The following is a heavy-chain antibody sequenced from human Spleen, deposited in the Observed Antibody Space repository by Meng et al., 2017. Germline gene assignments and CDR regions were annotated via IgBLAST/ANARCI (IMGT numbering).Heavy chain of an antibody. CDR2: IIPIFGTA. Sequence: VHLVHCGAEWKKPWASVKVSCKASGGTFCRDAISWVRQAPGQGLEWMGGIIPIFGTANYAQKFQGRVTITADKSTSTAYMELSSLRSEDTAVYYCAREPSPYYYDSSGYSGEYWGQGTLVTVSS. CDR1: GGTFCRDA. J-gene: IGHJ4*02. V-gene: IGHV1-69*06. D-gene: IGHD3-22*01. CDR3: AREPSPYYYDSSGYSGEY.